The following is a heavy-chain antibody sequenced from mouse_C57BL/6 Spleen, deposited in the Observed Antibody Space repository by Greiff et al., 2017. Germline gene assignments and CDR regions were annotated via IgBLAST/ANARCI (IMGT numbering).Heavy chain of an antibody. J-gene: IGHJ2*01. V-gene: IGHV1-54*01. CDR1: GYAFTNYL. D-gene: IGHD2-2*01. Sequence: QVQLQQSGAELVRPGTSVKVSCKASGYAFTNYLIEWVKQRPGQGLEWIGVINPGSGGTNYNEKFKGKATLTADKSSSTAYMQLSSLTSEDAAVYFCARHYGYGGGYFDYWGQGTTLTVSS. CDR2: INPGSGGT. CDR3: ARHYGYGGGYFDY.